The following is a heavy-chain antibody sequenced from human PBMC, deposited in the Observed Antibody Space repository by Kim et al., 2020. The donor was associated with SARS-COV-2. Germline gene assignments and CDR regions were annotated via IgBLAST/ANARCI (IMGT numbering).Heavy chain of an antibody. CDR2: YDGSNK. V-gene: IGHV3-30*01. D-gene: IGHD6-19*01. Sequence: YDGSNKYYVDSVKGRFPISRDNTKNTLYLKMNSLRAEDTAVYYCAAVAGNWGQGTLVTVSS. CDR3: AAVAGN. J-gene: IGHJ4*02.